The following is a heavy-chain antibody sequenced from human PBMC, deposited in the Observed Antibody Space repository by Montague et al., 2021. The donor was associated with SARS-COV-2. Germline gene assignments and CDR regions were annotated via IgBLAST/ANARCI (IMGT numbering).Heavy chain of an antibody. CDR1: GGSFSGYY. D-gene: IGHD3-22*01. Sequence: SETLSPTCAVDGGSFSGYYWSWIRQPPGKGLEWIGEINHSGSTNXDPSLKSRVTISVDTSKNQFSLKLSSVTAADTAVYYCARGPRITMIVVVITDIWFDPWGQGTLVTVSS. J-gene: IGHJ5*02. CDR3: ARGPRITMIVVVITDIWFDP. V-gene: IGHV4-34*01. CDR2: INHSGST.